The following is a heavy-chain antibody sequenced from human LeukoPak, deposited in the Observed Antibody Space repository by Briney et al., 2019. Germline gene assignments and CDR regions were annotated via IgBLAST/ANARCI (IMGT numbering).Heavy chain of an antibody. Sequence: GGSLRLSCAASGFTFGSYWMSWVRQAPGKGLEWVANIKQEGSEKYYVDSVKGRFTISRDNAKNSLYLQMNSLRAEDTAVYYCARVRRGIFGVVSDPGIFDIWGQGTMVTVSS. D-gene: IGHD3-3*01. CDR1: GFTFGSYW. CDR2: IKQEGSEK. CDR3: ARVRRGIFGVVSDPGIFDI. J-gene: IGHJ3*02. V-gene: IGHV3-7*03.